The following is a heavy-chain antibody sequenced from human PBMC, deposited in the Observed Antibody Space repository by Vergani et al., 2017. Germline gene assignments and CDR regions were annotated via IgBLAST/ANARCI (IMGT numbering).Heavy chain of an antibody. D-gene: IGHD2-15*01. CDR3: AKDLGRGGYYYYYGMDV. CDR2: INSDGSST. J-gene: IGHJ6*02. CDR1: GFTFSSYW. V-gene: IGHV3-74*01. Sequence: EVQLVESGGGLVQPGGSLRLSCAASGFTFSSYWMHWVRQAPGKGLVWVSRINSDGSSTSYADSVKGRFTISRDNAKNTLYLQMNSLRAEDTAVYYCAKDLGRGGYYYYYGMDVWGQGTTVTVSS.